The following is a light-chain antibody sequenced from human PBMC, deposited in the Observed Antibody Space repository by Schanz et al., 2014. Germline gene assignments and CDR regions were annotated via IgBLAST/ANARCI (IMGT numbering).Light chain of an antibody. CDR2: DVS. Sequence: QSALTQPRSVSGSPGQSVTISCTGTSSDVGGYNHVSWYQQHPGKAPKLMIYDVSKRPSGVRDRFSGSKSGNTASLTISGLQAEDEADYYCCSYAGSSTWVFGGGTKVTVL. CDR1: SSDVGGYNH. V-gene: IGLV2-11*01. CDR3: CSYAGSSTWV. J-gene: IGLJ3*02.